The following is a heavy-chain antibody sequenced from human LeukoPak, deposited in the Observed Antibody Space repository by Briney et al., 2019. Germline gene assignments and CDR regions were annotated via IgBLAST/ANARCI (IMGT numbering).Heavy chain of an antibody. CDR1: GFTFSSYG. V-gene: IGHV3-30*03. CDR3: AREFSGYAFDI. J-gene: IGHJ3*02. Sequence: GGSLGLSCAASGFTFSSYGIHWVRLAPGKGLEWVAVISDDGTRKYYADSVQGRFTISRDNSRNTLYLQMNSLRAKDMAVYYCAREFSGYAFDIWGQGTMVTVSS. D-gene: IGHD5-12*01. CDR2: ISDDGTRK.